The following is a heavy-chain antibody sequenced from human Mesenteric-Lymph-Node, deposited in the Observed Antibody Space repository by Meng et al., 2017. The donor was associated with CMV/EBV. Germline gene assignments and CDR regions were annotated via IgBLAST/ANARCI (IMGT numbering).Heavy chain of an antibody. CDR1: GFPFSNYG. Sequence: GESLKISCAASGFPFSNYGMHWVRQTPGKGLEWLAFIWHDGTSKHYGDSVRGRFTISRDNSKNKIYLQMNSLTVEDTALYYCGKADCSTAGCPKTEIDFWGQGTLVTVSS. J-gene: IGHJ4*02. D-gene: IGHD2-2*01. CDR2: IWHDGTSK. CDR3: GKADCSTAGCPKTEIDF. V-gene: IGHV3-30*02.